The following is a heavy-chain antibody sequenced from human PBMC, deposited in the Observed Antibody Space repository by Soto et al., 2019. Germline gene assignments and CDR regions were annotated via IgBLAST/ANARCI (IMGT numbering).Heavy chain of an antibody. CDR2: INPILSMS. Sequence: SVKVSCKASGDTFSFYTINWVRQAPGLGLEWVGRINPILSMSNYAQKFQGRVTMTADKSTSTAYMELRSLRSEDTAMYYCATSYGSGYRAFDYWGQGAPVTVSS. V-gene: IGHV1-69*02. J-gene: IGHJ4*02. D-gene: IGHD3-10*01. CDR1: GDTFSFYT. CDR3: ATSYGSGYRAFDY.